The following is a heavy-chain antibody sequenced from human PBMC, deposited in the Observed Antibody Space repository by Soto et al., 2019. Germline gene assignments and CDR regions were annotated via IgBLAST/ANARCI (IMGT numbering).Heavy chain of an antibody. CDR2: IYYSGIT. D-gene: IGHD2-2*01. Sequence: PSETLSLTCTVSGGSISSGDYYWSWIRQPPGKGLEWIGYIYYSGITYYNPSLKSRVTISVDTSKNQFSLKLSSVTAADTAVYYCASMQYQLLFWWFDPWGQGTLVTVSS. J-gene: IGHJ5*02. CDR3: ASMQYQLLFWWFDP. V-gene: IGHV4-30-4*01. CDR1: GGSISSGDYY.